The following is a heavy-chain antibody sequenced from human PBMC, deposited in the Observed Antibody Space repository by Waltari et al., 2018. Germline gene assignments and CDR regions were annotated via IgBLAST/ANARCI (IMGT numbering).Heavy chain of an antibody. D-gene: IGHD1-26*01. J-gene: IGHJ4*02. CDR2: IIPIFGTA. V-gene: IGHV1-69*13. Sequence: QVQLVQSGAEVKKPGSSVKVSCKASGGTFSSYAISWVRQAPGQGLEWMGRIIPIFGTANYAQKFQGRVTITADKSTSTAYMELSSLRSEDTAVYYCASARVSVVGAYRIFDYWGQGTLVTVSS. CDR1: GGTFSSYA. CDR3: ASARVSVVGAYRIFDY.